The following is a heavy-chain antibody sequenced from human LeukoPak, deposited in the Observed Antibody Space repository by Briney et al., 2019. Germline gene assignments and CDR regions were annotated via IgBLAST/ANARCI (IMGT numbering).Heavy chain of an antibody. Sequence: KPSETLSLTCTVSGYSISSGYYWGWIRQPPGKGLEWIGGIHHSGSTYYNPSLKSRVTISVDTSKNQFSLKLSSVTAADTAVYYCAGGAGDSTGYRPGYWGQGTLVTVSS. J-gene: IGHJ4*02. V-gene: IGHV4-38-2*02. CDR3: AGGAGDSTGYRPGY. CDR1: GYSISSGYY. D-gene: IGHD3-22*01. CDR2: IHHSGST.